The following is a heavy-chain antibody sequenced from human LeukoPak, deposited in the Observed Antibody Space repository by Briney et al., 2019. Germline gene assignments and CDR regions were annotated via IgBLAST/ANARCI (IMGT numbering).Heavy chain of an antibody. CDR3: ARDRGYSGYVPN. CDR1: GFNFNIYE. J-gene: IGHJ4*02. V-gene: IGHV3-48*03. Sequence: GGSLRLSCAASGFNFNIYEMNWVRQAPGKGLEWISYISSSGSIILYADSVKGRFTISRDNAKNSLYLQMNSLRAEDTAVYYCARDRGYSGYVPNWGQGTLVTVSS. D-gene: IGHD5-12*01. CDR2: ISSSGSII.